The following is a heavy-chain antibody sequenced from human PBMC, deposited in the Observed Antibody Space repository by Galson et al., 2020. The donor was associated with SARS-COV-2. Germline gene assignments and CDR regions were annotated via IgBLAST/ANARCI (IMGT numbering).Heavy chain of an antibody. CDR3: AKGTDYDTTGLGDYFDY. Sequence: GGSLILSCGASDFTFRSFAMSWVRQTPGRGREWVSTISGGGSTYYAGSVRGRFSISRDNSKNTLYLQLNSLRADDTAVYYCAKGTDYDTTGLGDYFDYWGQGTRVTVSS. V-gene: IGHV3-23*01. CDR2: ISGGGST. D-gene: IGHD3-22*01. CDR1: DFTFRSFA. J-gene: IGHJ4*02.